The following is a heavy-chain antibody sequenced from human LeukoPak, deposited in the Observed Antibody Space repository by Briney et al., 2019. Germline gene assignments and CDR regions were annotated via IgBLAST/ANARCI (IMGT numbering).Heavy chain of an antibody. Sequence: WGSLRLPCEASGFTFSCYAVRWVRQAPGKGLEWVSPISGCGGSIYYADSVKGRFTISRDNAKNSLYLQMNSLRAEDTAVYYCARGLAAAEDYWGQGTLVTVSS. CDR2: ISGCGGSI. V-gene: IGHV3-23*01. CDR3: ARGLAAAEDY. J-gene: IGHJ4*02. CDR1: GFTFSCYA. D-gene: IGHD6-13*01.